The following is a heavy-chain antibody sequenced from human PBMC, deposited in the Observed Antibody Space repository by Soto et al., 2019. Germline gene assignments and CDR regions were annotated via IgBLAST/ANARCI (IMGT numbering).Heavy chain of an antibody. CDR3: AKDIVGTLPLPGIAAATADY. CDR1: GFTFDDYA. Sequence: GGSLRLSCAASGFTFDDYAMHWVRQAPGKGLEWVSGISWNSGSIGYADSVKGRFTISRDNAKNSLYLQMNSLRAEDTALYYCAKDIVGTLPLPGIAAATADYGGQGT. D-gene: IGHD6-13*01. CDR2: ISWNSGSI. V-gene: IGHV3-9*01. J-gene: IGHJ4*02.